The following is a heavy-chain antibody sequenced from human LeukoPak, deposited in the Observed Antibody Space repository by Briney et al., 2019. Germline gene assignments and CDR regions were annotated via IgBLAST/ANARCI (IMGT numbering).Heavy chain of an antibody. D-gene: IGHD2-2*03. CDR2: IYHSGST. CDR3: ARAWFYLDSDTYKGWLDP. J-gene: IGHJ5*02. Sequence: SETPSLTFTVSGGSISSSNWWSWVRQPPGKGLEWIGEIYHSGSTNYNPSLKSRVTISVDKSKNQFSLKLSSVTAADTAVYYCARAWFYLDSDTYKGWLDPWGQGTLVTVSS. CDR1: GGSISSSNW. V-gene: IGHV4-4*02.